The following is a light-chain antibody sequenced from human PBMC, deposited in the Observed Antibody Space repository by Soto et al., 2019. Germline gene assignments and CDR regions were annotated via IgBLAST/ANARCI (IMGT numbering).Light chain of an antibody. CDR2: DAS. J-gene: IGKJ4*01. CDR1: QSVRSH. Sequence: EIVLTQSPATLSLSPGERATLSCRASQSVRSHLVWYQQKPGRAPRLLNYDASNRATGIPARLGGSGSGTDFTLTISSLEPEDFAVYYCQHRANWPITFGGRTKVEIK. V-gene: IGKV3-11*01. CDR3: QHRANWPIT.